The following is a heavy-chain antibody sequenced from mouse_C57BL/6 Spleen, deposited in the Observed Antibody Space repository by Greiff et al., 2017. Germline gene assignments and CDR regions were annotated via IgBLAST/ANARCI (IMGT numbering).Heavy chain of an antibody. CDR1: GFTFTDYY. D-gene: IGHD2-3*01. CDR2: IRNKANGYTS. CDR3: ARYDGPNYFDY. V-gene: IGHV7-3*01. Sequence: EVQGVESGGGLVQPGGSLSLSCAASGFTFTDYYMSWVRQPPGKALEWLGFIRNKANGYTSEYSAPVKGRFTISRDNSQSILFLQMNALRAEDSATYYCARYDGPNYFDYWGQGTTLTVSS. J-gene: IGHJ2*01.